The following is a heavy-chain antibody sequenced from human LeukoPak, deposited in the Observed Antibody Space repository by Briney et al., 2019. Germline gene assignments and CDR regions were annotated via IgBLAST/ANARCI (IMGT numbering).Heavy chain of an antibody. CDR2: INSDGSST. CDR1: GFTFSPYW. J-gene: IGHJ4*02. V-gene: IGHV3-74*01. Sequence: GGSLRLSCAASGFTFSPYWMHWVRQAPGKGLVWVSRINSDGSSTNYADSVKGRFTISRGNAKNTLYLQMNSLRVEDTAVYYCAREAFTSFDYWGQGTLVTVSS. CDR3: AREAFTSFDY.